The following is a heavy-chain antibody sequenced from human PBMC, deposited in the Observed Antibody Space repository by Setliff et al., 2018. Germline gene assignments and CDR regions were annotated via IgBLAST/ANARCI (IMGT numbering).Heavy chain of an antibody. Sequence: SVKVSCKASGGTFSSYAISWVRQAPGQGLEWMGGIIAIFGTANYAQKFQGRVTITTDESTSTAYMELSSLRSEDTAVYYCARDRDCSGGSCYSHYYYSMDVWGQGTTVTVSS. CDR3: ARDRDCSGGSCYSHYYYSMDV. D-gene: IGHD2-15*01. J-gene: IGHJ6*02. CDR2: IIAIFGTA. CDR1: GGTFSSYA. V-gene: IGHV1-69*05.